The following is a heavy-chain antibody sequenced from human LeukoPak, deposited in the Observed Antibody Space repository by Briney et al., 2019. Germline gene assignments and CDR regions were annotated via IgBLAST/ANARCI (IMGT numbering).Heavy chain of an antibody. J-gene: IGHJ3*02. CDR1: GFTFGSYA. D-gene: IGHD1-26*01. CDR3: AKDFRYSGSYLGGDAFDI. V-gene: IGHV3-23*01. CDR2: ISGSGGST. Sequence: GGFLRLSCAASGFTFGSYAMSWVRQAPGKGLEWVSAISGSGGSTYYADSVKGRFTISRDNSKNTLYLQMNSLRAEDTAVYYCAKDFRYSGSYLGGDAFDIWGQGTMVTVSS.